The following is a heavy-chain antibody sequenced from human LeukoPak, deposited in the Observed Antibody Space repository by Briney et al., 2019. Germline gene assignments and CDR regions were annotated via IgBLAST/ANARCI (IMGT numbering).Heavy chain of an antibody. Sequence: SETLSLTCTVSGGSISPYYWSWIRQPPGKGLEWIGYIYSSANTNYNPSLKGRVTMSVDTSENQFSLTLSSVTAADTAVYYCASSIVATITSFDYWGQGTLVTVSS. CDR3: ASSIVATITSFDY. CDR1: GGSISPYY. CDR2: IYSSANT. D-gene: IGHD5-12*01. J-gene: IGHJ4*02. V-gene: IGHV4-59*08.